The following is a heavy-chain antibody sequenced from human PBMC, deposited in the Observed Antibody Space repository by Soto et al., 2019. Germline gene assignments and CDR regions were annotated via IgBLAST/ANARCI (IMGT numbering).Heavy chain of an antibody. J-gene: IGHJ5*02. V-gene: IGHV4-39*01. D-gene: IGHD1-26*01. Sequence: QLQLQESGPGLVKPSETLSLTCTVSGGSISSSSYYWGWIRQPPGKGLEWIGCIYYSGSTYYNTSLKSRVTLSVDTSKNQCSLQLSSVTAADTAGYYCAQYGRSYPPWAWGQGTLVSVSS. CDR3: AQYGRSYPPWA. CDR1: GGSISSSSYY. CDR2: IYYSGST.